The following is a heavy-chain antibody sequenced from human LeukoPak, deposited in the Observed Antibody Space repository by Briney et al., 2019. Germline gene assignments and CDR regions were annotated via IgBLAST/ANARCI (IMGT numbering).Heavy chain of an antibody. V-gene: IGHV4-31*03. J-gene: IGHJ1*01. CDR3: ARGIDYGSEYFQH. Sequence: SETLSLTCTVSGGSINSGGYSWSWIRQHPGKDLEWIGYIYYSGSTYYNPSLKSRVTISVDTSKNQFSLKLTSVTAADTAVYYCARGIDYGSEYFQHWGQGTLVTVSS. D-gene: IGHD4-17*01. CDR2: IYYSGST. CDR1: GGSINSGGYS.